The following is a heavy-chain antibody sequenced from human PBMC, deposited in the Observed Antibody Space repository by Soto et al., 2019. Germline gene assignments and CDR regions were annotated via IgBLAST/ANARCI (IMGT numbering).Heavy chain of an antibody. Sequence: EVQLVESGGGLVQPGGSLRLSCAASGFTFSSYSMNWVRQAPGKGLEWVSYISSSSSTIYYADSVKGRFTISRDNAKNSLYLQMNSLRDEDTAVYYCARELGYCSGGSCYGTPYYYYYYGMDVWGQGTTVTVSS. V-gene: IGHV3-48*02. CDR2: ISSSSSTI. CDR3: ARELGYCSGGSCYGTPYYYYYYGMDV. D-gene: IGHD2-15*01. CDR1: GFTFSSYS. J-gene: IGHJ6*02.